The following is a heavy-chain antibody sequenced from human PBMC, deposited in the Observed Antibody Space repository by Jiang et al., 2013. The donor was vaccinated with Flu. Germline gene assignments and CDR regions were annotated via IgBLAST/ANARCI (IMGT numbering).Heavy chain of an antibody. CDR1: GGSISSYY. CDR3: ARLVTQYCGGDCYHNWFDP. J-gene: IGHJ5*02. D-gene: IGHD2-21*02. Sequence: GPGLVKPSETLSLTCTVSGGSISSYYWSWIRQPPGKGLEWIGYIYYSGSTNYNPSLKSRVTISVDTSKNQFSLKLSSVTAADTAVYYCARLVTQYCGGDCYHNWFDPWGQGTLVTVSS. V-gene: IGHV4-59*08. CDR2: IYYSGST.